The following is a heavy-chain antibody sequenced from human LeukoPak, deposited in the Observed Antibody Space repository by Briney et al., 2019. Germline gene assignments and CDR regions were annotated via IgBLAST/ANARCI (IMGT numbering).Heavy chain of an antibody. Sequence: SETLSLTCTVSGGSISSYYWSWIRQPPGKGLEWVGYIYYSGSTNYNPSLKSRVTISVDTSKNQFSLKLSSVTAADTAVYYCASLGTYYYDSSGYSRDHWGQGTLVTVSS. V-gene: IGHV4-59*01. CDR3: ASLGTYYYDSSGYSRDH. CDR2: IYYSGST. J-gene: IGHJ4*02. CDR1: GGSISSYY. D-gene: IGHD3-22*01.